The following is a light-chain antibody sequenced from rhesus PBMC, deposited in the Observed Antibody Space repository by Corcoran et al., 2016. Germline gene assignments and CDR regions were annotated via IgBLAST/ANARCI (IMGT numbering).Light chain of an antibody. CDR3: QVWDSSLKYI. Sequence: SYDLTKPPSVSAASGHTARSTCGGDNIGSKNVHWYRQKPPQAPVLVIYINSQRPSGIPERFSGSNSGNTATLTISRVEAGDEADYYCQVWDSSLKYIFGAGTRLTVL. J-gene: IGLJ1*01. CDR1: NIGSKN. CDR2: INS. V-gene: IGLV3-25*02.